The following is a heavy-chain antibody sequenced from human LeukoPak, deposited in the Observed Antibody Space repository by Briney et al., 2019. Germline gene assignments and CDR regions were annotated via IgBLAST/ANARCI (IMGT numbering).Heavy chain of an antibody. Sequence: SETLSLTCTVSGGSIFSYFWSWIRQPPGKGLEWIGYIYNSGSTNYNPSLKSRVTISVDTSKNQLSLKLRSVTAADTAVYYCARPYCGSTSCYEFDPWGQGTLVTVSS. CDR2: IYNSGST. V-gene: IGHV4-59*08. CDR3: ARPYCGSTSCYEFDP. J-gene: IGHJ5*02. CDR1: GGSIFSYF. D-gene: IGHD2-2*01.